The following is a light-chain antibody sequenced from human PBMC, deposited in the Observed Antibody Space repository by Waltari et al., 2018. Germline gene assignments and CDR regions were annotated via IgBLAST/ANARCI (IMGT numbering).Light chain of an antibody. CDR1: QSLVQSDGSVF. Sequence: DVVMTQSPLSLAVTLGQSASISCWSSQSLVQSDGSVFLNWFHQRPDQSPRRLIYKISNRESGVPDRFSGSGSGTDFTLKISRVEADDVGIYYCLQSSQWPYAFGQGTKLEIK. CDR3: LQSSQWPYA. J-gene: IGKJ2*01. V-gene: IGKV2-30*02. CDR2: KIS.